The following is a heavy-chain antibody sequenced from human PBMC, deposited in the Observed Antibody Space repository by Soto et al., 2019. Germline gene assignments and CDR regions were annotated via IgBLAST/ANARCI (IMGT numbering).Heavy chain of an antibody. CDR3: ARPSDYEGDAFDI. J-gene: IGHJ3*02. V-gene: IGHV5-51*01. CDR1: GYSFTSYW. Sequence: GESLKISCKGSGYSFTSYWSGWVRQIPGKGLEWMGIIYPGDSDTRYSPSFQGQVTISADKSVSTAYLQWSSLKASDTAMYYCARPSDYEGDAFDIWGQGTMVTVSS. D-gene: IGHD4-17*01. CDR2: IYPGDSDT.